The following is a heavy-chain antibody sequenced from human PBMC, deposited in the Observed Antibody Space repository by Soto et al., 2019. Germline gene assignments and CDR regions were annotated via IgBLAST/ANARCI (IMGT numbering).Heavy chain of an antibody. CDR3: ARYIAASGTFYFDD. V-gene: IGHV4-4*02. CDR2: IYHSGSS. J-gene: IGHJ4*02. CDR1: GGSISSSNW. D-gene: IGHD6-13*01. Sequence: SETLSLTCAVSGGSISSSNWWSWVRQPPGKGLEWIGEIYHSGSSNYKPSLKSRVTISVDNFKNQFSLELSSVTVADTAVYYCARYIAASGTFYFDDWGQGTLVTVSS.